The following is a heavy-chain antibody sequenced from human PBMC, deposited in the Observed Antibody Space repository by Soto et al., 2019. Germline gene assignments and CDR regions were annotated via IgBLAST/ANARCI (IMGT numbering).Heavy chain of an antibody. CDR1: GYTFTSYA. Sequence: QVQLVQSGAEVKKPGASVKVSCKASGYTFTSYAMHWVRQAPGQRLEWMGWINAGNGNRKYSQKFQGRVTITRDTSASTDYMELTSLRSEDTAVYYCARDQGGGVIDYWGQGTLVTVSS. CDR3: ARDQGGGVIDY. V-gene: IGHV1-3*01. D-gene: IGHD3-16*01. J-gene: IGHJ4*02. CDR2: INAGNGNR.